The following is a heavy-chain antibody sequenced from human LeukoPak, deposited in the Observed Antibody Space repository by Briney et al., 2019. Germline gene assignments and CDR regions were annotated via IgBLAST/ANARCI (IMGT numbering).Heavy chain of an antibody. D-gene: IGHD3-3*01. CDR2: IYQSGNN. Sequence: PSETLSLTCTISGGSISSNYWGWVRQPPGKGLEYIGYIYQSGNNNYNPSLKSRVTFSEETSKNQFSLKLNSVTAADTAVYYCARLSSYDYWSGYFGGDYWGQGTLVTVSS. J-gene: IGHJ4*02. CDR1: GGSISSNY. CDR3: ARLSSYDYWSGYFGGDY. V-gene: IGHV4-59*01.